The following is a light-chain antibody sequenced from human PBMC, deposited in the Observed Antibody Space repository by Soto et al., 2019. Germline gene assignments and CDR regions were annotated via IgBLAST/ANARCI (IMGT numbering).Light chain of an antibody. Sequence: EIVMTQSPATLSVSPGERATLSCRSSQSVSSNLAWYQQKPGQAPRLLIYGASTRATGIPARFSGSGSGTEFTLTISSLQSEDFAVYYCQQYPNWPPITFGQGTRLEI. CDR1: QSVSSN. CDR3: QQYPNWPPIT. V-gene: IGKV3-15*01. CDR2: GAS. J-gene: IGKJ5*01.